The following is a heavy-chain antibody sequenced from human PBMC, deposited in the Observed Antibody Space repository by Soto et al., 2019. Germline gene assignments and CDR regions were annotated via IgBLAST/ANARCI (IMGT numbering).Heavy chain of an antibody. CDR2: IRSKANSYAT. D-gene: IGHD4-17*01. Sequence: EVQLVESGGGLVQPGGSLKLSCAASGFTFSGSAMHWVRQAAGKGLEWVGRIRSKANSYATAYAASVKGRCTISRDDSKNTAYLQMNSLKTEDTAVYYCTTGDPYYGDYAFDIWGQGTMVTVSS. CDR3: TTGDPYYGDYAFDI. CDR1: GFTFSGSA. V-gene: IGHV3-73*01. J-gene: IGHJ3*02.